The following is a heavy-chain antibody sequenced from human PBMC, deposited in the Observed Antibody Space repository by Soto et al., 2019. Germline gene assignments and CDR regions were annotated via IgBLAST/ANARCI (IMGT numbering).Heavy chain of an antibody. CDR3: ARAYSSGRSWFDP. J-gene: IGHJ5*02. Sequence: QVQLQQWGAGLLKPSETLSLTCAVYGGSFSGYYWSWIRQPPGKGLEWIGEINHSGSTNYNPSLKSRVTISVDTSKNQFSRKLSSVTAADTAVYYCARAYSSGRSWFDPWGQGTLVTVSS. CDR2: INHSGST. D-gene: IGHD6-19*01. V-gene: IGHV4-34*01. CDR1: GGSFSGYY.